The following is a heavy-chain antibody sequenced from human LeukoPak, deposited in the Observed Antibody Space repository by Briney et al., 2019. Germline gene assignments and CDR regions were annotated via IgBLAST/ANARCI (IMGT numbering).Heavy chain of an antibody. CDR1: GFTLRSYA. CDR3: ARISSSNWVFGMDV. J-gene: IGHJ6*02. V-gene: IGHV3-30*04. Sequence: GGSLSLSCAASGFTLRSYALRWVREAPGKGQEWVAAISYHGSTKNYGDSVKGRVTISRDNSKNTLYLQMSSLGAEDTAVYYCARISSSNWVFGMDVWGQGTTVTVSS. CDR2: ISYHGSTK. D-gene: IGHD2-2*01.